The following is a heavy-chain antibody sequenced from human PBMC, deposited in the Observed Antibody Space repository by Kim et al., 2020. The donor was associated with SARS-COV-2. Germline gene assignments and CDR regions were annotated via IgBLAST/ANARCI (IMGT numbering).Heavy chain of an antibody. V-gene: IGHV3-11*03. CDR3: ASGYCSGGSCYRRY. CDR1: GFTFSDYY. CDR2: ISSSSSYT. J-gene: IGHJ4*02. Sequence: GGSLRLSCAASGFTFSDYYMSWIRQAPGKGLEWVSYISSSSSYTNYADSVKGRFTISRDNAKNSLYLQMNSLRAEDTAVYYCASGYCSGGSCYRRYWGQGTLVTVSS. D-gene: IGHD2-15*01.